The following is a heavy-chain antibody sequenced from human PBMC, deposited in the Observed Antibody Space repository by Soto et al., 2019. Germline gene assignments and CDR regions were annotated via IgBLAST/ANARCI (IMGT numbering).Heavy chain of an antibody. J-gene: IGHJ4*02. CDR1: GFTFSSYG. CDR3: AKTPLRVGPIDY. Sequence: GGSLRLSCAASGFTFSSYGMHWVRQAPGKGLEWVAVIWYDGSNKYYADSVKGRFTVSRDNSKNTLYLQMNSLRAEDTAVYYCAKTPLRVGPIDYWGQGTLVTVSS. CDR2: IWYDGSNK. D-gene: IGHD2-15*01. V-gene: IGHV3-33*06.